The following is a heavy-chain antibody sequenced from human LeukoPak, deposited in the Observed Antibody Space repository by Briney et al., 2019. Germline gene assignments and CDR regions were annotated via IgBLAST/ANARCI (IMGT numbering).Heavy chain of an antibody. J-gene: IGHJ1*01. V-gene: IGHV3-23*01. CDR3: AKERDGDYVIGSQH. CDR1: GFTFSSYA. D-gene: IGHD4-17*01. CDR2: ISGSGGST. Sequence: TGGSLRLSCAASGFTFSSYAMSWVRQAPGKGLEWVSAISGSGGSTYYADSVKGRFTISRDNSKNTLYLQMNSLRAEDTAVYYCAKERDGDYVIGSQHWGQGTLVTVSS.